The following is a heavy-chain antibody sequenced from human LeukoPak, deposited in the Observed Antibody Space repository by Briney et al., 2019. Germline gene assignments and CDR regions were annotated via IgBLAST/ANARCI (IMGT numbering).Heavy chain of an antibody. D-gene: IGHD6-19*01. CDR2: ISYDGSNK. Sequence: GRSLRLSCAASGFTFSSYGMHWVRQAPGKGLEWVAVISYDGSNKYYADSAKGRFTISRDNSKNTLYLQMNSLRAEDTAVYYCAKSWGFIAVAALDPWGQGTLVTVTS. CDR3: AKSWGFIAVAALDP. J-gene: IGHJ5*02. V-gene: IGHV3-30*18. CDR1: GFTFSSYG.